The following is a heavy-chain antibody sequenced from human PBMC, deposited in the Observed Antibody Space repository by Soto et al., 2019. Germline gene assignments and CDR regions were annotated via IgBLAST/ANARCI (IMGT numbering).Heavy chain of an antibody. CDR2: IKEDGSEK. V-gene: IGHV3-7*04. CDR1: GFTFSGYW. D-gene: IGHD3-10*01. CDR3: ARGGSESDF. Sequence: EVQLVESGGGLVQPGGSLRLSCAASGFTFSGYWMTWVRQAPGKGLEWVDNIKEDGSEKNYVDSVEGRFTISRDNGKSSLYLQINSLGADETAVYYFARGGSESDFWGKGTLVTVSS. J-gene: IGHJ4*02.